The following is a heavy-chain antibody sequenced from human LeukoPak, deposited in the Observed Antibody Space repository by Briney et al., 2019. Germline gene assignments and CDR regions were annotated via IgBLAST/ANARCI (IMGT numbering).Heavy chain of an antibody. CDR2: IYYSGST. J-gene: IGHJ6*03. CDR1: GGSISSYY. D-gene: IGHD3-10*01. CDR3: ARRGGIIRGVASYYYMDV. V-gene: IGHV4-59*12. Sequence: SETLSLTCTVSGGSISSYYWSWIRQPPGKGLEWIGYIYYSGSTNYNPSLKSRVTISVDTSKNQFSLKLSSVTAADTAVYYCARRGGIIRGVASYYYMDVWGKGTTVTISS.